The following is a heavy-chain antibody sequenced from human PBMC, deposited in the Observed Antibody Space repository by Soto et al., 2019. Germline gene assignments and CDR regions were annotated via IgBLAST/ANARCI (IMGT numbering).Heavy chain of an antibody. V-gene: IGHV1-18*01. D-gene: IGHD2-15*01. CDR1: GYSFTSYG. J-gene: IGHJ5*01. CDR2: ISPYNGET. CDR3: ARRFCSGGTCYDS. Sequence: QVQLVQSGGEVKKPGASVKVSCKASGYSFTSYGVTWVRQAAGQGLEWMGWISPYNGETDYAQKFQNRVTMTTDTSTTTAYMELRNLRSDDTAVYYCARRFCSGGTCYDSWGQGTLVTVSS.